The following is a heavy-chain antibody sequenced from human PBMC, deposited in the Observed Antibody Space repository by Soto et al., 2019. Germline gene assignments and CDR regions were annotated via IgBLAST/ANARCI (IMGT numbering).Heavy chain of an antibody. CDR1: GFTFSSYG. CDR3: ARFRGSRLGELSLSYYYYGMDV. Sequence: GGSLRLSCAASGFTFSSYGMHWVRQAPGKGLEWVAVIWYDGSNKYYADSVKGRFTISRDNSKNTLYLQMNSLRAEDTAVYYCARFRGSRLGELSLSYYYYGMDVWGQGTTVTVSS. J-gene: IGHJ6*02. V-gene: IGHV3-33*01. D-gene: IGHD3-16*02. CDR2: IWYDGSNK.